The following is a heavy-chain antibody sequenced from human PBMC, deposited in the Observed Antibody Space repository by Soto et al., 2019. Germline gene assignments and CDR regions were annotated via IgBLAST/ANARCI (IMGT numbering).Heavy chain of an antibody. D-gene: IGHD6-6*01. V-gene: IGHV3-15*01. Sequence: GGSLRLSCAASGFTFSNAWMSLVRQALGKGLEWVGRIKRKTDCGTTDYAAPVKGRFTISRHDSKNTLYLQMNSLKTEDTAVYYCTTDSPSLNAFDICGQGTMVTVSS. CDR2: IKRKTDCGTT. J-gene: IGHJ3*02. CDR3: TTDSPSLNAFDI. CDR1: GFTFSNAW.